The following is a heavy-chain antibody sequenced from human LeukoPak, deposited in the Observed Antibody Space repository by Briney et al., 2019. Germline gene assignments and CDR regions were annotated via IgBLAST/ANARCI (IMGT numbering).Heavy chain of an antibody. J-gene: IGHJ4*02. Sequence: GGSLRLSCGASGFTFSSSAMHWVRQGPGEGLEWVAYIAHHGNNKYYADSVKGRFTISRDNSKGSLYLQMNSLRADDTAVYYCAKDGSWSCTDWGQGTLVRVSS. CDR1: GFTFSSSA. D-gene: IGHD2-8*02. V-gene: IGHV3-30*02. CDR3: AKDGSWSCTD. CDR2: IAHHGNNK.